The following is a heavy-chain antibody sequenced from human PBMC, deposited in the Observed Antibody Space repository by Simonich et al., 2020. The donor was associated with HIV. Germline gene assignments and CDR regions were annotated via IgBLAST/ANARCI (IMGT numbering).Heavy chain of an antibody. CDR3: ARGGRHFDY. CDR2: IHHGGRT. CDR1: GGSFRDYY. V-gene: IGHV4-34*01. J-gene: IGHJ4*02. Sequence: QVQLQQWGAGLLRPSETLSLTCAVYGGSFRDYYWNWIRQPPGKGLEWIGEIHHGGRTYYNPSLKGRVTISLDTSKNQFSLKLNSVTAADTALYYCARGGRHFDYWGQGTLVTVSS.